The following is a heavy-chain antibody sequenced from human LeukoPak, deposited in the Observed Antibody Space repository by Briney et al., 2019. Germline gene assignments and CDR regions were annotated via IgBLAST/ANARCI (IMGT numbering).Heavy chain of an antibody. J-gene: IGHJ4*02. V-gene: IGHV1-46*04. CDR2: IYPSGGRT. CDR1: GYTFTSHY. D-gene: IGHD2-8*01. CDR3: AREKAMAGKTFDL. Sequence: ASVKVSCKTSGYTFTSHYMHWVRQAPGQGLEWMGAIYPSGGRTNYAQTLQGRVTMTRDTSTSTVYMEMSGLRAEDTAVYYCAREKAMAGKTFDLWGQAILVTV.